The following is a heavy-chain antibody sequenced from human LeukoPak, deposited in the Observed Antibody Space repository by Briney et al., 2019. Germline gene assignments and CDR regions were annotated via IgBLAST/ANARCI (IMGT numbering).Heavy chain of an antibody. CDR1: GFTVSRNY. D-gene: IGHD1-1*01. Sequence: GWSLRLSCAASGFTVSRNYMTWVRPAPPKGLTGVSVIYRGGNTYYAESVKGRFTVSRDNSNNTLFLQMSSLRAEDTAVYYCARATSSQFRPFDIWGQGTMV. J-gene: IGHJ3*02. CDR3: ARATSSQFRPFDI. V-gene: IGHV3-53*01. CDR2: IYRGGNT.